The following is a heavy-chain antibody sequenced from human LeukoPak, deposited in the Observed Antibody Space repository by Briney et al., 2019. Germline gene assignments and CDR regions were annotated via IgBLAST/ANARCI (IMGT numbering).Heavy chain of an antibody. V-gene: IGHV4-4*02. J-gene: IGHJ4*02. CDR3: AVYGQSYFFDY. Sequence: SETLSLTCAVSGGSISSSNWWSWVRQPPGKGLEWIGEIYHSGSTNYNPSLKSRVTIPVDKSKNQFSLKLSSVTAADTAVYYCAVYGQSYFFDYWGQGTLVTVSS. CDR1: GGSISSSNW. D-gene: IGHD5/OR15-5a*01. CDR2: IYHSGST.